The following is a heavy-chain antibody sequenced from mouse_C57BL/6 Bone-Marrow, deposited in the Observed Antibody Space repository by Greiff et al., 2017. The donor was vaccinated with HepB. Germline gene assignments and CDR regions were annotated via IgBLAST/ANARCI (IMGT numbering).Heavy chain of an antibody. CDR3: ARSAQEYYAMDY. V-gene: IGHV1-63*01. CDR2: IYPGGGYT. J-gene: IGHJ4*01. Sequence: QVQLQQSGAELLRPGTSVKMSCKASGYTFTNYWIGWAKQRPGHGLEWIGDIYPGGGYTNYNEKFKGKATLTADKSSSTAYMQFSSLTSEDSAIYYCARSAQEYYAMDYWGQGTSVTVSS. CDR1: GYTFTNYW. D-gene: IGHD3-2*02.